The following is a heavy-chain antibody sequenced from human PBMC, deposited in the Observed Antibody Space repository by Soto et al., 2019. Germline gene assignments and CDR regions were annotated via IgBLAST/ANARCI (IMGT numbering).Heavy chain of an antibody. J-gene: IGHJ6*03. D-gene: IGHD2-2*01. Sequence: PSETLSLTCTVSGGSISSYYWSWIRQPPGKGLERIGYIYYSGSTNYNPSLKSRVTISVDTSKNQFSLKLSSVTAADTAVYYCARAGDCSSTSCYNYYYYMDVWGKGTTVTVSS. CDR1: GGSISSYY. V-gene: IGHV4-59*01. CDR2: IYYSGST. CDR3: ARAGDCSSTSCYNYYYYMDV.